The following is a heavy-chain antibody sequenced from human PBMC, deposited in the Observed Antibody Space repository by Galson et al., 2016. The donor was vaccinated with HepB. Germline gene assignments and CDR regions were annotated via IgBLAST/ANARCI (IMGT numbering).Heavy chain of an antibody. J-gene: IGHJ6*02. CDR2: ISSAGTNT. V-gene: IGHV3-30*18. CDR1: GFTFRSYD. Sequence: SLRLSCAASGFTFRSYDMHWVRQPPGKGLEWVSVISSAGTNTYYTDSVKGRFTISRDNSKSTVFLQIDSLRAEDTAVYYCAKDHSPQGGFGDFFHHYYGMDVWGQGTTVSVS. D-gene: IGHD3-10*01. CDR3: AKDHSPQGGFGDFFHHYYGMDV.